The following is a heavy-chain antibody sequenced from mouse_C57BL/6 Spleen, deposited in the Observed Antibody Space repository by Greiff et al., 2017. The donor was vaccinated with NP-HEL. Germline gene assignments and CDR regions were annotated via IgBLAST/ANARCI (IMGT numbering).Heavy chain of an antibody. CDR3: ASGYSNYEGYFDC. Sequence: QVQLQQSGAELMKPGASVKFSCKATGYTFTGYWIEWVKQRPGHGLEWIGEILPGSGCTNYNEKFKGKATFTADTSSNTAYMQLSSLTTEDSAIYYCASGYSNYEGYFDCWGQGTTLTVSS. V-gene: IGHV1-9*01. J-gene: IGHJ2*01. D-gene: IGHD2-5*01. CDR2: ILPGSGCT. CDR1: GYTFTGYW.